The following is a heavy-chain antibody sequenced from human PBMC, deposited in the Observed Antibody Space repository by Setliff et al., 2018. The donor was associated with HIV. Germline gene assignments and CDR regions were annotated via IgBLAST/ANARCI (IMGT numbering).Heavy chain of an antibody. CDR1: GGSISSSSYY. J-gene: IGHJ4*02. CDR2: VYYSGST. CDR3: ARDGYSSSWYVISGSFDY. Sequence: SETLSLTCIVSGGSISSSSYYWGWIRQPPGKGLEWIGTVYYSGSTYYNPSLKSRVTISVDTSENQFSLKLSSVTAADTAVYYCARDGYSSSWYVISGSFDYWGQGMQVTVSS. D-gene: IGHD6-13*01. V-gene: IGHV4-39*07.